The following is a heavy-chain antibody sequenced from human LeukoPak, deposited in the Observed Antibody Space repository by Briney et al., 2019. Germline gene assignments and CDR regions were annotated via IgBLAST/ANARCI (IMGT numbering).Heavy chain of an antibody. Sequence: GGSLRLSCAASGFTFNKSWMSWVRQAPGKGPEWLANIKEDGTQKYYVDSVRGRFTISRDNAENSLYLQMNSLRAEDTAVYFCARAPPAISGGSLYYFDYWGQGTLVTVSS. CDR1: GFTFNKSW. J-gene: IGHJ4*02. CDR3: ARAPPAISGGSLYYFDY. D-gene: IGHD2-15*01. CDR2: IKEDGTQK. V-gene: IGHV3-7*03.